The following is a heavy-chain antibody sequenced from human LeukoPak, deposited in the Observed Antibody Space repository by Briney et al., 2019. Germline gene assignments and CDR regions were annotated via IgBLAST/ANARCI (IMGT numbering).Heavy chain of an antibody. CDR1: GFTFSNYN. CDR3: VKDSNYDFWSGYYKGFDN. J-gene: IGHJ4*02. V-gene: IGHV3-20*04. D-gene: IGHD3-3*01. CDR2: ISRDGGRT. Sequence: GGSLRLSCVASGFTFSNYNMNWVRQAPGKGLEWVSGISRDGGRTGYADSVQGRFTISRDNSRNSLHLQMNSLRVEDTAFYYCVKDSNYDFWSGYYKGFDNWGQGTLVTVSS.